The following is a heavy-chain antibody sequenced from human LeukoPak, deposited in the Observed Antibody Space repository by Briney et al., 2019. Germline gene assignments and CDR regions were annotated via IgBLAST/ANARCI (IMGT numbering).Heavy chain of an antibody. CDR1: GFTFSENW. CDR3: AREEHRLAEAGTSAFDL. J-gene: IGHJ3*01. Sequence: PGGSLRLSCVASGFTFSENWMHWVRQAPGKGLAWVSHINRDGGLTNYADSVKGRFTISRDNARNTVYLQMSSLGVEDTAIYFCAREEHRLAEAGTSAFDLGGQGTLVTVSP. CDR2: INRDGGLT. V-gene: IGHV3-74*01. D-gene: IGHD6-13*01.